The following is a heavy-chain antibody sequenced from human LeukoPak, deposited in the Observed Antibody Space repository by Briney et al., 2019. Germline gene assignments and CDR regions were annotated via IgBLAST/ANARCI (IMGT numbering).Heavy chain of an antibody. Sequence: PSETLSLTCTVSGGSISSSGYSWGWIRQPPGKGLEWIGIIYYGGSTYYNPSLKSRVTISVDTSKNQFSLKLSSVTAADTAVYYCASSLRGAFDIWGQGTMVTVSS. CDR2: IYYGGST. CDR3: ASSLRGAFDI. D-gene: IGHD3-16*01. J-gene: IGHJ3*02. CDR1: GGSISSSGYS. V-gene: IGHV4-39*07.